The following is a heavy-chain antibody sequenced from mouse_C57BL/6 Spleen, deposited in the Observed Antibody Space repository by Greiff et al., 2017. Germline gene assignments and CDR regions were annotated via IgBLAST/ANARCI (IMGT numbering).Heavy chain of an antibody. CDR1: GFTFSSYA. J-gene: IGHJ2*01. Sequence: EVQLVESGEGLVKPGGSLKLSCAASGFTFSSYAMSWVRPTPEKSLEWVAYISSGGDYIYYADPVKGRFPISRDNARHTLYLQMSSLKSEKTAMYYGTRDYYGSSFDYWGQGTTLTVSS. CDR3: TRDYYGSSFDY. D-gene: IGHD1-1*01. CDR2: ISSGGDYI. V-gene: IGHV5-9-1*02.